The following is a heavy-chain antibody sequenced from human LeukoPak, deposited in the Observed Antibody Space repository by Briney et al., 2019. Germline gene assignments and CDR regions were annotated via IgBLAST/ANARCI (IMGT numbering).Heavy chain of an antibody. J-gene: IGHJ4*02. CDR2: ITSSSSYI. V-gene: IGHV3-21*06. Sequence: GGSLRLSCAASGFIFSSYWMTWVRQAPGKGLEWVSSITSSSSYIYYADSVKGRFTISRDNAKNSLYLQMDSLRVEDTAVYYCARSWASNYGDYWGQGTLVTVSS. D-gene: IGHD4-11*01. CDR1: GFIFSSYW. CDR3: ARSWASNYGDY.